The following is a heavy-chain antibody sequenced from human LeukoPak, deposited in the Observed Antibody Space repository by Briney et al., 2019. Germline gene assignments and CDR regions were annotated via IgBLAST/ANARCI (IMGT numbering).Heavy chain of an antibody. CDR2: IYYSGST. D-gene: IGHD3-9*01. V-gene: IGHV4-61*01. CDR1: GGSVSSGSYY. J-gene: IGHJ6*02. Sequence: SETLSLTCTVSGGSVSSGSYYWSWIRQPPGKGLEWIGCIYYSGSTNYNPSLKSRVTISVDTSKNQFSLRLSSVTAADTAVYYCARELTGPGYYYYGMDVWGQGTTVTVSS. CDR3: ARELTGPGYYYYGMDV.